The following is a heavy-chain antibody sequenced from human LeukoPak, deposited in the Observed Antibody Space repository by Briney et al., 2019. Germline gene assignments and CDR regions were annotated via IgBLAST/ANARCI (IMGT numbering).Heavy chain of an antibody. D-gene: IGHD5-18*01. Sequence: GGSLRLSCAASGFTVSSNYMSWVRQAPGKGPECVSVFYSGGDTYYADSVKGRFTISRDSSKNTLSLQMNSLRAEDTAVYYCARDPGYSYGSGYWGQGTLVTVSS. CDR1: GFTVSSNY. V-gene: IGHV3-66*01. CDR3: ARDPGYSYGSGY. J-gene: IGHJ4*02. CDR2: FYSGGDT.